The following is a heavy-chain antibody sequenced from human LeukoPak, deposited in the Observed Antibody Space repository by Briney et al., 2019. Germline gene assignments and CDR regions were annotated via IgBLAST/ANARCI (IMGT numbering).Heavy chain of an antibody. CDR2: INHSGST. J-gene: IGHJ4*02. CDR1: GGSFSGYY. CDR3: ARGTRYCSSTSCYLYFDY. D-gene: IGHD2-2*01. V-gene: IGHV4-34*01. Sequence: SETLSLTCAVYGGSFSGYYWSWIRQPPGKGLEWIGEINHSGSTNYNPSLKSRVTISVDTSKNQLSLKLSSVTAADTAVYYCARGTRYCSSTSCYLYFDYWGQGTLVTVSS.